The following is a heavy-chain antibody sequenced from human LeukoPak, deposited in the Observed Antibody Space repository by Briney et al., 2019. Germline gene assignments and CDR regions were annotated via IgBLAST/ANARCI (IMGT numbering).Heavy chain of an antibody. Sequence: SETLSLTCTVSGGSISSYYWSWIRQPPGKGLEWIGYIYYSGSTNFNPSLKSRVTISVDTSKNQFSLKLSSVTAADTAVYYCARGPLGLLWFGESHYYFDYWGQGTLVTVSS. D-gene: IGHD3-10*01. CDR2: IYYSGST. CDR1: GGSISSYY. J-gene: IGHJ4*02. CDR3: ARGPLGLLWFGESHYYFDY. V-gene: IGHV4-59*12.